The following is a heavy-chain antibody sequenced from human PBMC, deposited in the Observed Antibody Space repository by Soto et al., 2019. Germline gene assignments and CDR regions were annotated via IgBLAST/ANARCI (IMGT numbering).Heavy chain of an antibody. CDR3: ARSVSGYSGYDYYYYYGMDV. J-gene: IGHJ6*02. V-gene: IGHV1-69*01. Sequence: QVQLVQAGAEVKKPGSSVKVSCTASGGTFSSYAISWVRQAPGQGLEWMGGIIPIFGTANYAQKFQGRVTITADESTSTAYMELSSLRSEDTAVYYCARSVSGYSGYDYYYYYGMDVWGQGTTVTVSS. D-gene: IGHD5-12*01. CDR1: GGTFSSYA. CDR2: IIPIFGTA.